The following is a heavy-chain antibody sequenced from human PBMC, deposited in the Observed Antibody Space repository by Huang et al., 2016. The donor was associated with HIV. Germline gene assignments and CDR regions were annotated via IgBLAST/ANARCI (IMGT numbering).Heavy chain of an antibody. CDR1: GFSFSTYG. Sequence: QLVESGGGVVQPGRSLRLACAASGFSFSTYGLHWVRQAPGKGVEWVAVISYDGSNKYYAHSVKGRFTISRDTSENKVYLQMNSLRHEDTAVYYCAKDGADEEWDIDYWGQGTLVTVSS. D-gene: IGHD1-26*01. V-gene: IGHV3-30*18. CDR3: AKDGADEEWDIDY. J-gene: IGHJ4*02. CDR2: ISYDGSNK.